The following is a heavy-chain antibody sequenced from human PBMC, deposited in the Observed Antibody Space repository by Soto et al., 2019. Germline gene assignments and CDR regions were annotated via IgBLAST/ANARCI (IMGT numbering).Heavy chain of an antibody. J-gene: IGHJ4*02. CDR3: ARRRAWNDAFDF. Sequence: PGESLKISCKASGYRFTSYWIGWVRQMPGKGLEWMGIIYPGDSDTRYRPPFQGQVTFSADKSLTTAYLQWNSLKASDTAKYYCARRRAWNDAFDFWGQGTLVTVSS. D-gene: IGHD1-1*01. V-gene: IGHV5-51*01. CDR2: IYPGDSDT. CDR1: GYRFTSYW.